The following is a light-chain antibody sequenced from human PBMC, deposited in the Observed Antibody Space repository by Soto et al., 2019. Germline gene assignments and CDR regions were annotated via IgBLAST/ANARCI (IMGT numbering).Light chain of an antibody. Sequence: QSALTQPASVSGSPGQSITISCTGTSSGVGGYNYVSWYQQHPGKAPKLMIYEVNNRPAGVPDRFSGSKSGNTASLTISGLQAEDEAVYYSSSYTSSSTYVFGTGTKLTVL. J-gene: IGLJ1*01. V-gene: IGLV2-14*01. CDR2: EVN. CDR3: SSYTSSSTYV. CDR1: SSGVGGYNY.